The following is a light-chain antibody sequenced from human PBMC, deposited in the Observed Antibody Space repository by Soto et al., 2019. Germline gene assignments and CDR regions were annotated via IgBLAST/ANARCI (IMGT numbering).Light chain of an antibody. Sequence: SALTQPPSVSGSPGQSVTISCTGTSTDFVSYNRVSWYQQPPGTAPKLIIYEVNKRPSGVPDRFSGSKSGNTASLTVSGLQAEDEADYFCSSYAGSSNVFGTGTKLTVL. CDR1: STDFVSYNR. J-gene: IGLJ1*01. CDR3: SSYAGSSNV. CDR2: EVN. V-gene: IGLV2-18*02.